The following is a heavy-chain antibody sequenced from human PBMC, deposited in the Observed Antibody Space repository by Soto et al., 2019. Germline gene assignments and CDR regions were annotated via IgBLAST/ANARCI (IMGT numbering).Heavy chain of an antibody. CDR3: ATAEGGNYYGMDV. Sequence: SETLSLTCAVSGGSISSSNWWSWVRQPPGKGLEWIGEIYHSGSTNYNPSLKSRVTISVDKSKNQFSLKLSSVTAADTAVYYCATAEGGNYYGMDVWGQGTTVTVSS. V-gene: IGHV4-4*02. CDR1: GGSISSSNW. D-gene: IGHD3-16*01. J-gene: IGHJ6*02. CDR2: IYHSGST.